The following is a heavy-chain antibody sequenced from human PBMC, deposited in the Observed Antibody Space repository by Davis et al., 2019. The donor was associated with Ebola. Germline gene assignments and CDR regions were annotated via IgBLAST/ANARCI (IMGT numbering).Heavy chain of an antibody. CDR3: ARAGYSGSYFRQFDY. V-gene: IGHV3-7*03. CDR2: IKQDGSEK. CDR1: GFTFSSYW. Sequence: GESLKISCAASGFTFSSYWMSWVRQAPGKGLEWVANIKQDGSEKYYVDSVKGRFTISRDNAKNSLYLQMNSLRAEDTAVYYCARAGYSGSYFRQFDYWGQGTLVTVSS. D-gene: IGHD1-26*01. J-gene: IGHJ4*02.